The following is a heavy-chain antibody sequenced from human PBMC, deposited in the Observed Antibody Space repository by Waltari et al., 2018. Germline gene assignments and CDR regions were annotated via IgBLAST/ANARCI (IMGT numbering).Heavy chain of an antibody. CDR3: ARERHRLMEVGYLMALDP. J-gene: IGHJ5*02. V-gene: IGHV1-18*01. Sequence: QAQLVQSGAEVKKPGASVNVSCRASGYTFIAFCLILARQAPGQGLEWKGWISANNGHTNHAQKFQGRLIMTKDTSTTTVYMELNYLTSDDTAVYYCARERHRLMEVGYLMALDPWGHGTLVTVSS. D-gene: IGHD3-3*01. CDR2: ISANNGHT. CDR1: GYTFIAFC.